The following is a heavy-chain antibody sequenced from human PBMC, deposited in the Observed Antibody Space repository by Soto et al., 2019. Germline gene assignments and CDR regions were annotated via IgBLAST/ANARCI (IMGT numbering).Heavy chain of an antibody. V-gene: IGHV3-23*01. D-gene: IGHD6-19*01. CDR3: AKDQSLSWQWPVRDHFDY. CDR2: ISGSGGST. CDR1: GFTFSSYA. Sequence: PGGSLRLSCAASGFTFSSYAMSWVRQAPGKGLEWVSAISGSGGSTYYADSVKGRFTISRDNSKNTLYLQMNSLRAEDTAVYYCAKDQSLSWQWPVRDHFDYWGQGTLVTVSS. J-gene: IGHJ4*02.